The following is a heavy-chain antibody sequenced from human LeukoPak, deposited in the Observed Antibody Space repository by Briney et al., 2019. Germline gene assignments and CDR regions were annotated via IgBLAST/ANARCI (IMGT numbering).Heavy chain of an antibody. CDR1: GFTFSGSA. J-gene: IGHJ4*02. D-gene: IGHD3-3*01. V-gene: IGHV3-73*01. Sequence: GGSLRLSCAASGFTFSGSAMHWVRQASGKGLEWVGRIRSKANSYATAYAASVKGRFTISRDDSKNTAYLQMNSLKTEDTAVYYCTRRGYDFWSGYYLWGQGALVTVSS. CDR2: IRSKANSYAT. CDR3: TRRGYDFWSGYYL.